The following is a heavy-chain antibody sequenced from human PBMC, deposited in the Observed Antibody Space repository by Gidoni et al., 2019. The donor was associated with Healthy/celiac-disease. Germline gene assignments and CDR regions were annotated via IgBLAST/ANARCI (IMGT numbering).Heavy chain of an antibody. D-gene: IGHD3-22*01. Sequence: EVQLVESGGGLVQPGGSLRLSCAASGFTVSSNYMSWVRQAPGKGLEWVSVIYSGGSTYYADSVKGRFTISRDNSKNTLYLQMNSLRAEDTAVYYCARDSPYDSSGFDYWGQGTLVTVSS. V-gene: IGHV3-66*02. CDR1: GFTVSSNY. CDR3: ARDSPYDSSGFDY. J-gene: IGHJ4*02. CDR2: IYSGGST.